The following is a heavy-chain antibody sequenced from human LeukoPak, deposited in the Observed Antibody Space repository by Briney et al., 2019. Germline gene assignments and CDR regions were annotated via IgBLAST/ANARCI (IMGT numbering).Heavy chain of an antibody. J-gene: IGHJ5*02. CDR1: GGSFSGYY. V-gene: IGHV4-34*01. D-gene: IGHD6-6*01. Sequence: PSETLSLTCAVYGGSFSGYYWSWIRQPPGKGLEWIGEINHSGSTNYNPSLKSRVTISVDTSKNQFSLKLSSVTAADTAVYYCARAELRAARPGNWFDPWGQGTLVTVSS. CDR2: INHSGST. CDR3: ARAELRAARPGNWFDP.